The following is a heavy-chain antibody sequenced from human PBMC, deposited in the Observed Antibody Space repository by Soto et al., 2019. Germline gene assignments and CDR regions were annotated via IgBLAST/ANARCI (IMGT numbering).Heavy chain of an antibody. V-gene: IGHV3-21*01. CDR3: ARRDIVVVPAAHKYYYYYYGMDV. CDR1: GFTFSSYS. Sequence: EVQLVESGGGLVKPGGSLRLSCAASGFTFSSYSMNWVRQAPGKGLEWVSSISSSSSYIYYADSVKGRFTISRDNAKNSLYLQMNSLRAEDTAEYYCARRDIVVVPAAHKYYYYYYGMDVWGQGTTVTVSS. CDR2: ISSSSSYI. D-gene: IGHD2-2*01. J-gene: IGHJ6*02.